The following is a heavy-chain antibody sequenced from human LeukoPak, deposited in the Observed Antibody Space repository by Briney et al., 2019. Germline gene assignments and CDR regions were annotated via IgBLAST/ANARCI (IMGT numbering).Heavy chain of an antibody. V-gene: IGHV1-69*06. CDR2: IIPIFGTA. CDR3: AQGRIAVADHAFDI. CDR1: GGTFSSYA. J-gene: IGHJ3*02. Sequence: SVKVSCKASGGTFSSYAISWVRQAPGQGLEWMGRIIPIFGTANYAQKFQGRVTITADKSTSTAYMELSSLRSEDTAVYYCAQGRIAVADHAFDIWGQGTMVTVSS. D-gene: IGHD6-19*01.